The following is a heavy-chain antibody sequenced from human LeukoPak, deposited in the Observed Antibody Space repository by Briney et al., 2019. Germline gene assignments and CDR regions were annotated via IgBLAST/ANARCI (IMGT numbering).Heavy chain of an antibody. V-gene: IGHV1-2*02. CDR3: AGRSGSYYNEALDY. Sequence: ASVKVSCKASGYTFTGYYMHWVRQAPRQGLEWMGWINPNSGGTNYAQKFQGRVTMTRDTSISTAYMELSRLRSDDTAVYYCAGRSGSYYNEALDYWGQGTLVTVSS. CDR2: INPNSGGT. CDR1: GYTFTGYY. J-gene: IGHJ4*02. D-gene: IGHD1-26*01.